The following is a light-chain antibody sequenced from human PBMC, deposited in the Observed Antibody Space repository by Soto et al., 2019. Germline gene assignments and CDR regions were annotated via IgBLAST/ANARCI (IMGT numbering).Light chain of an antibody. J-gene: IGKJ1*01. CDR2: AAS. CDR3: QQSYSTPPT. CDR1: QSISSY. V-gene: IGKV1-39*01. Sequence: DIQMTQSPSSLSASVGDRVTITCRASQSISSYLNWYQQKPGKAPKLLIYAASSLQSGVPSRFSGGGSATDFTLSVSSVQPEDFATYYCQQSYSTPPTFGQGTKVEIK.